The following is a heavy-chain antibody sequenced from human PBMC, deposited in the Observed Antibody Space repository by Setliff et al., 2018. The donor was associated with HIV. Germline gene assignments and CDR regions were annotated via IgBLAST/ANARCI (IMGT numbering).Heavy chain of an antibody. CDR2: IVDSGST. D-gene: IGHD2-8*01. V-gene: IGHV4-34*12. J-gene: IGHJ6*02. CDR1: GGSLTNYY. Sequence: SETLSLTCTLYGGSLTNYYWTWIRQSPEKGLEWIGEIVDSGSTNYSPSLKSRVTMSLDTSKKQFSLRLNSVTAADTGVYYCARAPSCADSWCYMYYYYYYGMDVWGLGTTVTVFS. CDR3: ARAPSCADSWCYMYYYYYYGMDV.